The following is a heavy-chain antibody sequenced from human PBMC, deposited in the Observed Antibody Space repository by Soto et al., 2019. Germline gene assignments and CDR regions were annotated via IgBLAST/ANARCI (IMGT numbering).Heavy chain of an antibody. Sequence: QVQLVQSGAEVKKPGSSVKVSCKTSGVSFNNNGIGWVRQAPGHGLEWMGGVSPPFRTSNSARKFQGTISITADASTGTVNIELSILTSEHTAQDYCARVLYDGSASYSPYGMDVWGQGPTVTVSS. CDR3: ARVLYDGSASYSPYGMDV. D-gene: IGHD3-10*01. CDR1: GVSFNNNG. CDR2: VSPPFRTS. J-gene: IGHJ6*02. V-gene: IGHV1-69*01.